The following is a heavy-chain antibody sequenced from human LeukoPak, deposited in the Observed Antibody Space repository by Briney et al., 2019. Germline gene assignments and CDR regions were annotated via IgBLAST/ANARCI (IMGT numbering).Heavy chain of an antibody. CDR3: AKGRDYGGLRSAFDI. J-gene: IGHJ3*02. CDR2: TSGSGGTT. Sequence: GGSLRLSCAASGFTFSSYAMSWVRQAPGKGLEWVSCTSGSGGTTYYADSVKGRFTISRDNSKNPLYLQMNSLRAEDTAVYYCAKGRDYGGLRSAFDIWGQGTMVTVSS. CDR1: GFTFSSYA. D-gene: IGHD4-23*01. V-gene: IGHV3-23*01.